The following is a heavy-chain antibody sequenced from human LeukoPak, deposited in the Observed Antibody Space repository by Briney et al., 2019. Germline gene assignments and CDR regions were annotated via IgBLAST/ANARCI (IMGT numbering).Heavy chain of an antibody. J-gene: IGHJ4*02. CDR1: GGTFSSYA. CDR3: ARGHYDFWSGYYYYFDY. V-gene: IGHV1-69*05. D-gene: IGHD3-3*01. CDR2: IIPIFGTA. Sequence: GASVKVSCKASGGTFSSYAISWVRQAPGQGLEWMGGIIPIFGTANYAQTFQGRVTITTDESTSTAYMELSSLRSEDTAVYYCARGHYDFWSGYYYYFDYWGQGTLVTVSS.